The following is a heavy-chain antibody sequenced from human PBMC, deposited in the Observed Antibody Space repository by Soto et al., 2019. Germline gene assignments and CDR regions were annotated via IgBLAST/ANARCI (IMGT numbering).Heavy chain of an antibody. V-gene: IGHV1-18*04. J-gene: IGHJ6*02. CDR3: ARKPEGDYYYYGMDV. D-gene: IGHD1-26*01. CDR2: ISAYNGNT. Sequence: ASVKVSCKASGYTFTSYGISWVRQAPGQGLEWMGWISAYNGNTNYAQKLQGRVTMTTDTSTSTAYMELRSLRSDDTAVYYCARKPEGDYYYYGMDVWGQGTTVTVSS. CDR1: GYTFTSYG.